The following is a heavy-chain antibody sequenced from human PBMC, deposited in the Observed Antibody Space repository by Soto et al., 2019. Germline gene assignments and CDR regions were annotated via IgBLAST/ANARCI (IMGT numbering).Heavy chain of an antibody. V-gene: IGHV4-59*01. Sequence: ETLSLTCNVSVVSIDKYYWTWIRQSPGRGLEWIGYIFYTGGTNYNPSLKSRVTISADVSKSQVSLKMTSVTAADTALYYCARGIQPPTLSPWDVWGQGSPVTAPQ. CDR2: IFYTGGT. CDR1: VVSIDKYY. CDR3: ARGIQPPTLSPWDV. D-gene: IGHD1-1*01. J-gene: IGHJ6*01.